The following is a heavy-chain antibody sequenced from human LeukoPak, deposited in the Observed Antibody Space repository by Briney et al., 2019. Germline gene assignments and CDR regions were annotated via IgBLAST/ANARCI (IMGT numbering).Heavy chain of an antibody. D-gene: IGHD6-13*01. V-gene: IGHV4-38-2*01. Sequence: SETLSLTCPVSGYSISSGYYWGWIRQPPGKGLEWIGSIYHSGSTYYNPSLKSRVTISVDTSKNQFSLKLSSVTAADTAVYYCASLTNIAAAGAFDYWGQGTLVTVSS. J-gene: IGHJ4*02. CDR1: GYSISSGYY. CDR3: ASLTNIAAAGAFDY. CDR2: IYHSGST.